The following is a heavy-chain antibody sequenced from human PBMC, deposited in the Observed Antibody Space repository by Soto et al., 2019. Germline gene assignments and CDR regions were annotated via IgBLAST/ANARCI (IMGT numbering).Heavy chain of an antibody. CDR1: GVSISSGGYS. CDR3: AVRNSGYVSMDWFDP. Sequence: SETLSLTCAVSGVSISSGGYSWSWIRQPPGKGLEWIGYIYHSGSTYYNPSLKSRVTISVDTSKNQFSLKLSSVTAADTAVYYCAVRNSGYVSMDWFDPWGQGTLVTVSS. D-gene: IGHD5-12*01. CDR2: IYHSGST. J-gene: IGHJ5*02. V-gene: IGHV4-30-2*01.